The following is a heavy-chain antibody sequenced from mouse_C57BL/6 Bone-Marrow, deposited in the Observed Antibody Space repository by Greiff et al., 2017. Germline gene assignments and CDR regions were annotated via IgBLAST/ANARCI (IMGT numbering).Heavy chain of an antibody. Sequence: VQLQQPGAELVKPGASVKLSCTASGYTFTSYGISWVKQRTGQGLEWIGEIYPRSGNTYYNEKFKGKATLTADKSSSTAYMELRSLTSEDSAVYFCARRKTGAWYFDVWGTGTTVTVST. CDR2: IYPRSGNT. D-gene: IGHD4-1*01. CDR3: ARRKTGAWYFDV. V-gene: IGHV1-81*01. CDR1: GYTFTSYG. J-gene: IGHJ1*03.